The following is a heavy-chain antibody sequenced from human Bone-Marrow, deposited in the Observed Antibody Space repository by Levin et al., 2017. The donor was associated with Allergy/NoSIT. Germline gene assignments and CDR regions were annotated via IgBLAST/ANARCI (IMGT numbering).Heavy chain of an antibody. CDR3: ARDGTYGSGSYGFDP. D-gene: IGHD3-10*01. J-gene: IGHJ5*02. CDR2: INPNSGGT. V-gene: IGHV1-2*04. CDR1: GYTFTGYY. Sequence: GESLKISCKASGYTFTGYYMHWVRQAPGQGLEWMGWINPNSGGTNYAQKFQGWVTMTRDTSISTAYMELSRLRSDDTAVYYCARDGTYGSGSYGFDPWGQGTLVTVSS.